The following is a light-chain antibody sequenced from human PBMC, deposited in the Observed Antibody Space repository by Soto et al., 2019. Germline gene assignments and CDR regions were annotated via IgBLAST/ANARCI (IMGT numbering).Light chain of an antibody. Sequence: EIVLTQSPATLSLSPGERATLSCRASQSVSSYLAWYQQKPGQAPRLLIYDASNRATGIPARFSGSGSGTDFTLTISRLEPEDLAVYYCLQYGNSPETFGQGTKV. CDR1: QSVSSY. CDR2: DAS. J-gene: IGKJ1*01. CDR3: LQYGNSPET. V-gene: IGKV3-11*01.